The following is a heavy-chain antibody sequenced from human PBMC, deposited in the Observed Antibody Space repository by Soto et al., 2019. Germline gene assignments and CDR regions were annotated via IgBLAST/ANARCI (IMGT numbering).Heavy chain of an antibody. V-gene: IGHV1-8*01. CDR3: ARERTGTTSMEV. CDR1: GYTFTSYD. CDR2: MNPNSGNT. J-gene: IGHJ6*02. Sequence: QVQLVQSGAEVKKPGASVKVSCKASGYTFTSYDINWVRQATGKGLEWMGWMNPNSGNTGYAQKFRGRVTMTRNTSISTAYMELSSLRSEDTAVYYCARERTGTTSMEVWGQGTTVTVSS. D-gene: IGHD1-1*01.